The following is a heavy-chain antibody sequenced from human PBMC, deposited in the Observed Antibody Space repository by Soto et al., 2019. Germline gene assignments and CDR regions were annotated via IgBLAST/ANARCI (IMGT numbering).Heavy chain of an antibody. CDR3: ARRERGWYVDL. CDR1: GFTFSSYA. J-gene: IGHJ2*01. Sequence: EVQLLESGGGLVQPGGSLRLSCVASGFTFSSYAMNWVRQAPGKGLEWVSVISGSGDSTYYADSVKGRFTISRDNSKNPLYLQMNSLRAEDTAVYYCARRERGWYVDLWGRCTLVTVSS. CDR2: ISGSGDST. V-gene: IGHV3-23*01.